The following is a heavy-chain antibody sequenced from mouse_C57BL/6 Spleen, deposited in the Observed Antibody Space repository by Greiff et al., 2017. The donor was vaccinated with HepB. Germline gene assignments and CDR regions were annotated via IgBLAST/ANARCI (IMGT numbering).Heavy chain of an antibody. CDR3: ARGNYGSRTDYYAMDY. Sequence: QVQLQQPGAELVMPGASVKLSCKASGYTFTSYWMHWVKQRPGQGLEWIGEIDPSDSYTNYNQKFKGKSTLTVDKSSSTAYMQLSSLTSEDSAVYYCARGNYGSRTDYYAMDYWGQGTSVTVSS. D-gene: IGHD1-1*01. CDR1: GYTFTSYW. CDR2: IDPSDSYT. V-gene: IGHV1-69*01. J-gene: IGHJ4*01.